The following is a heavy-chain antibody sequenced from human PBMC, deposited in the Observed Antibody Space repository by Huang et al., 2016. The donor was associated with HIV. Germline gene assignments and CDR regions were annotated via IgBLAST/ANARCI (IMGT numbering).Heavy chain of an antibody. Sequence: QVQLVESGGGVVQPGGSLRLSCAASGFTFSTYGMHWVRQAPGKGREWVAFIRYDGSNQYYPDSVRGRFTISRDNSKNTLYLQMSSLRGADTAVYYCAKQAGPQPFDFWGQGTLVTVSS. J-gene: IGHJ4*02. V-gene: IGHV3-30*02. CDR2: IRYDGSNQ. D-gene: IGHD6-13*01. CDR3: AKQAGPQPFDF. CDR1: GFTFSTYG.